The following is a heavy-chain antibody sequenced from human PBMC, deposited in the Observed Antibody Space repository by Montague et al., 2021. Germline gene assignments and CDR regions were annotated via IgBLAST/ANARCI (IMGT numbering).Heavy chain of an antibody. J-gene: IGHJ4*02. CDR2: VRHIGST. CDR1: GGPLSEHY. V-gene: IGHV4-34*01. D-gene: IGHD3-10*01. CDR3: ASDRGPFDY. Sequence: SETLSLTCGAYGGPLSEHYWTWIRQSPEKGLELIGEVRHIGSTNYNPSLKSRVTMSVDKFKNQSSLKLRSVTAADTAVYYCASDRGPFDYWGQGTVVTVSS.